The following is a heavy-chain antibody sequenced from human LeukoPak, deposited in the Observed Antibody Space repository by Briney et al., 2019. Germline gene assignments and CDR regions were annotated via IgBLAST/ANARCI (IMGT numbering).Heavy chain of an antibody. D-gene: IGHD3-10*01. CDR3: VRDDELRGAHGDC. J-gene: IGHJ4*02. CDR1: GFTVSSNY. V-gene: IGHV3-66*01. CDR2: IYSGSST. Sequence: PGGSLRLSCAASGFTVSSNYMTWVRQAPGKGLEWVSIIYSGSSTYYTDSVKGRFTISRDNAKNSLYLQMNSLRAEDTAVYHCVRDDELRGAHGDCWGQGTLVTVSS.